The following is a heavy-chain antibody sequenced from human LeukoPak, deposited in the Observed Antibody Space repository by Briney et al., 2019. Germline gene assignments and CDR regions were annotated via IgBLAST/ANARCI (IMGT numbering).Heavy chain of an antibody. Sequence: GGSLRLSCEASGFAFSSYWASWVRQAPGKGLEWVSAISGSGGSTYYADSVKGRFTISRDNSKNTLYLQMNSLRAEDTAVYYCAKREYSSSEFDYWGQGTLVTVSS. CDR1: GFAFSSYW. D-gene: IGHD6-6*01. CDR3: AKREYSSSEFDY. V-gene: IGHV3-23*01. J-gene: IGHJ4*02. CDR2: ISGSGGST.